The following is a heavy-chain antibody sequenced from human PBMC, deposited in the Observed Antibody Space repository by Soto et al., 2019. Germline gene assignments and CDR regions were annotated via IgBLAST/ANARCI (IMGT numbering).Heavy chain of an antibody. CDR3: ARGSGPNDAFDI. CDR1: GGSVSSGSYY. D-gene: IGHD2-15*01. V-gene: IGHV4-61*01. J-gene: IGHJ3*02. CDR2: IYYSGST. Sequence: QVQLQESGPGLVKPSETLSLTCTVSGGSVSSGSYYWSWIRQPPGKGLEWIGYIYYSGSTNYNPSLKSRVTKSVDTSKNQFSLKLSSVTAADTAVYYCARGSGPNDAFDIWGQGTMVTVSS.